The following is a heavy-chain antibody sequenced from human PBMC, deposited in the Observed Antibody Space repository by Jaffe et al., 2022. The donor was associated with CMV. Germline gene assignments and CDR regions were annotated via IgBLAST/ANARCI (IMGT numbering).Heavy chain of an antibody. D-gene: IGHD1-1*01. V-gene: IGHV4-34*01. CDR2: INHSGST. CDR1: GGSFSGYY. Sequence: QVQLQQWGAGLLKPSETLSLTCAVYGGSFSGYYWSWIRQPPGKGLEWIGEINHSGSTNYNPSLKSRVTISVDTSKNQFSLKLSSVTAADTAVYYCARGELERRSYYYMDVWGKGTTVTVSS. CDR3: ARGELERRSYYYMDV. J-gene: IGHJ6*03.